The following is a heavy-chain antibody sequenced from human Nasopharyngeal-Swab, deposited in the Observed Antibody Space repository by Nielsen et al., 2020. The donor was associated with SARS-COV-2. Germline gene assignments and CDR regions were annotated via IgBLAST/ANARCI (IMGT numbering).Heavy chain of an antibody. V-gene: IGHV3-23*01. D-gene: IGHD1-14*01. CDR3: ASKKPGHHPFDS. J-gene: IGHJ4*01. CDR1: GFTFSTYA. CDR2: IDAGGANT. Sequence: GESLKISCAASGFTFSTYAMTWVRQAPGKGLEWVSTIDAGGANTFYADSVKGRFTISRDNSKNTLYLQMNSLRADDTAVYYCASKKPGHHPFDSWGQGTLVTVSS.